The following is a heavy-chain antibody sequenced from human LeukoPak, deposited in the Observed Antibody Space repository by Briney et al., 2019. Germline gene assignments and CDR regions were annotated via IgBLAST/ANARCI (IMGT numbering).Heavy chain of an antibody. V-gene: IGHV3-21*01. D-gene: IGHD3-16*01. CDR2: ISSSSSYI. Sequence: PGGSLRLSCAASGFTFSSYSMNWVRQAPGKGLEWVSSISSSSSYIYYADSVKGRFTISRDNAKNSLYLQMNSLRAEDTAVYYCASHGVSYAYYYGMDVWGQGTTVTVSS. J-gene: IGHJ6*02. CDR1: GFTFSSYS. CDR3: ASHGVSYAYYYGMDV.